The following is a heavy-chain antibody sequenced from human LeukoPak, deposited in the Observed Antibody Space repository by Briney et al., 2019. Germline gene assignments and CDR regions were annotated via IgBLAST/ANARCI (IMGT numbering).Heavy chain of an antibody. CDR2: IYYSGST. CDR3: ARLVRTSSKGWFDP. V-gene: IGHV4-59*01. CDR1: GGSISSYY. Sequence: SETLSLTCTVSGGSISSYYWSWIRQPPGKGLEWIGYIYYSGSTNYNPSLKSRVTISVDTSKNQFSLKLSSVTAADTAVYYCARLVRTSSKGWFDPWGQGTLVTVSS. J-gene: IGHJ5*02. D-gene: IGHD2-2*01.